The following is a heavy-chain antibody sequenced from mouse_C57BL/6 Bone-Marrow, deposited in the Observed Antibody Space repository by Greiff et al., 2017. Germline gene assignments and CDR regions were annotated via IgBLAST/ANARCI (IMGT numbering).Heavy chain of an antibody. CDR2: IYPRSGNT. CDR1: GYTFTSYG. D-gene: IGHD1-1*01. J-gene: IGHJ2*01. Sequence: QVQLQQSGAELARPGASVKLSCKASGYTFTSYGISWVKQRTGQGLEWIGEIYPRSGNTYYNEKFKGKATLTADKSSSTAYMELRSLTSEDSAVYFCASFYYYGSSYDAWGQGATLTVSS. CDR3: ASFYYYGSSYDA. V-gene: IGHV1-81*01.